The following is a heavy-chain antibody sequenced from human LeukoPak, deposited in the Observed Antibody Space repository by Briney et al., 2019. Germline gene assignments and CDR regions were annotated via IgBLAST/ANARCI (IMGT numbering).Heavy chain of an antibody. J-gene: IGHJ4*02. CDR2: ISSSSSYI. CDR3: ARVIWFRESDY. CDR1: GFTFSSYS. Sequence: GGSLRLSCAASGFTFSSYSMNWVRQAPGKGLEWVSSISSSSSYIYYADSVKGRFTISGDNAKNSLYLQMNSLRAEDTAVYYCARVIWFRESDYWGQGTLVTVSS. V-gene: IGHV3-21*01. D-gene: IGHD3-10*01.